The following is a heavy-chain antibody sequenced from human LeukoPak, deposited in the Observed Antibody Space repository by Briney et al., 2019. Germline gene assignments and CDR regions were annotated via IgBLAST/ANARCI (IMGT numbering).Heavy chain of an antibody. Sequence: ASVKVSCEASGYTFTGYYMHWVRQAPGQGLEWMGRINPNSGGTNYAQKFQGRVTMTRDTSISTAYMELSRLTSDDTAVYYCGTLLSNGPFDYWGQGTLVTVSS. CDR2: INPNSGGT. V-gene: IGHV1-2*06. CDR1: GYTFTGYY. J-gene: IGHJ4*03. CDR3: GTLLSNGPFDY. D-gene: IGHD3-16*01.